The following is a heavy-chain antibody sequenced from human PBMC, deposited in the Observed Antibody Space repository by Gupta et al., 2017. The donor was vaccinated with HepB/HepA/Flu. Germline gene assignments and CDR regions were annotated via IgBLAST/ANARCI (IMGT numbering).Heavy chain of an antibody. CDR2: IYWNDDK. CDR1: GFSLSTSGVG. J-gene: IGHJ4*02. D-gene: IGHD3-10*01. Sequence: QITLKESGPTLVKPTQTLTLTCTFSGFSLSTSGVGVGWIRQPPGKALEWLGFIYWNDDKRYSPSLKSRLTITKGTSENQVVLRMTNMDPVDTATYYCAHKYGSRDYWGQGTLVTVSS. CDR3: AHKYGSRDY. V-gene: IGHV2-5*01.